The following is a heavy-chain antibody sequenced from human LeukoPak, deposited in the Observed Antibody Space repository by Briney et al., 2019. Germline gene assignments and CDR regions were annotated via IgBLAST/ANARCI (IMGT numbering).Heavy chain of an antibody. J-gene: IGHJ6*03. CDR3: ARATWDPNYYYYMDV. D-gene: IGHD1-26*01. CDR1: RFTFSSYV. Sequence: GGSLRLSCAASRFTFSSYVMKWVRQVPGKGLEWVSSISTSSSYIYYADSVKGRFTISRDNAKNSLYLQMNSLRAEDTAVYYCARATWDPNYYYYMDVWGQGTLVTVSS. V-gene: IGHV3-21*01. CDR2: ISTSSSYI.